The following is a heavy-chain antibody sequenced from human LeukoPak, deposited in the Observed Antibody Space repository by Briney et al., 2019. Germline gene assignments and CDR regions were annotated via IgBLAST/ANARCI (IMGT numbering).Heavy chain of an antibody. J-gene: IGHJ5*02. V-gene: IGHV3-21*01. D-gene: IGHD3-3*01. CDR3: ARDRFLEWLLYNRNWFDP. CDR1: GFTFSSYS. CDR2: ISSSSSYI. Sequence: GGSLRLSCAASGFTFSSYSMNWVRQAPGKGLEWVSSISSSSSYIYYADSVKGRFTISRDNAKNSLYLQMNSLRAEDTAVYYCARDRFLEWLLYNRNWFDPWGQGTLVTVSS.